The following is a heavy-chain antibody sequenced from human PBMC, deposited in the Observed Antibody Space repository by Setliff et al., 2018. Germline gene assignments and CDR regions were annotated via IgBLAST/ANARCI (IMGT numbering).Heavy chain of an antibody. D-gene: IGHD3-10*01. CDR3: ARVVYYASGSSLSYGMDV. Sequence: ASVKVSCKTSGYSFISYYMYWVRQAPGQGLEWMGWISAYNDNKNYAQKFQGRVTMTTDTSTNTVFMELRSLRSDDTAMFYCARVVYYASGSSLSYGMDVWGQGTAVTVSS. J-gene: IGHJ6*02. V-gene: IGHV1-18*04. CDR2: ISAYNDNK. CDR1: GYSFISYY.